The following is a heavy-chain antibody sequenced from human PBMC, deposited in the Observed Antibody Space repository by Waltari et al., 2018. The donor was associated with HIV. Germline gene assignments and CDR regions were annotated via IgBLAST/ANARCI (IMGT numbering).Heavy chain of an antibody. V-gene: IGHV1-69*01. Sequence: QVQLVQSGAEVKKPGSSVKVSCTASGGTFSNYAISWGRQAPGQGLEWRGGIIPIFGTTNHEQKFQGRLTITADESTSTAYMELRSLRSEDTAVYYCARDGIPQALDLWGQGTMVTVSS. J-gene: IGHJ3*01. CDR3: ARDGIPQALDL. CDR1: GGTFSNYA. CDR2: IIPIFGTT. D-gene: IGHD5-18*01.